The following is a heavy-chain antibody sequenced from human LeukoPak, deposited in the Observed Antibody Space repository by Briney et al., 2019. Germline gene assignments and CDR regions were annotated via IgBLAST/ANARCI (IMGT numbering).Heavy chain of an antibody. CDR1: GFSLTSYW. Sequence: PGGSLRLSCAGSGFSLTSYWMSWVRQAPAKGLEWVANIKEDGSEKYYVDSVKGRFTISRDNAKNSLSLQMNSLRAEDTAVYYCARGVGWFDPWGQGTLVTVSS. CDR2: IKEDGSEK. V-gene: IGHV3-7*01. CDR3: ARGVGWFDP. J-gene: IGHJ5*02. D-gene: IGHD3-3*01.